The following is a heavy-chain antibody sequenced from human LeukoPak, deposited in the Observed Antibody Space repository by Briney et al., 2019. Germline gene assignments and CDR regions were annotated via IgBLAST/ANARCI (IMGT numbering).Heavy chain of an antibody. CDR2: FDPEDGET. D-gene: IGHD2-15*01. CDR3: ATNYGYCSGGSCYARWFDP. V-gene: IGHV1-24*01. CDR1: GYTLTELS. J-gene: IGHJ5*02. Sequence: ASVKVSCKVSGYTLTELSMRWVRQAPGKGLEWMGGFDPEDGETIYAQKFQGRVTMTEDTSTDTAYMELSSLRSEDTAVYYCATNYGYCSGGSCYARWFDPWGQGTLVTVSS.